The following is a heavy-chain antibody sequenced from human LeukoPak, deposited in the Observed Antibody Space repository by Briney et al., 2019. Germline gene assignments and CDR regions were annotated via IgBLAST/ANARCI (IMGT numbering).Heavy chain of an antibody. CDR1: GFTFSSYA. CDR2: ISGSGGST. CDR3: AKDIRGIAAADDY. V-gene: IGHV3-23*01. Sequence: GGSLRLSCAASGFTFSSYAMSWVRQAPGKGLEWVSAISGSGGSTYYADSVKSRFTISRDNSKNTLYQQMNSLRAEDTAVYYCAKDIRGIAAADDYWGQGTLVTVSS. D-gene: IGHD6-13*01. J-gene: IGHJ4*02.